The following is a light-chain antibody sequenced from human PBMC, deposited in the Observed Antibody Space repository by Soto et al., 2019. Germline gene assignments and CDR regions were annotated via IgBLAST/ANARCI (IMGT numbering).Light chain of an antibody. CDR1: QGIGSW. CDR2: AAS. CDR3: QQANSFPWT. J-gene: IGKJ1*01. V-gene: IGKV1-12*01. Sequence: DIQMTQSPSSVSASVGDIVTITCRASQGIGSWLALYQQKPGKAPKLLIYAASSLQSGVPSRFSGSGSGTDFTLTISSLQPEDFATYYCQQANSFPWTFGQGTKVEIK.